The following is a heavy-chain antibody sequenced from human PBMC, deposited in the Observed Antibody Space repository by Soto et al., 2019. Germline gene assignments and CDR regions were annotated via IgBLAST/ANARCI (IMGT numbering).Heavy chain of an antibody. CDR3: AKDLFDYSNYYFDY. V-gene: IGHV3-21*04. D-gene: IGHD4-4*01. J-gene: IGHJ4*02. CDR2: ISSSSSYI. CDR1: GFTFSSYS. Sequence: PGGSLRLSCAASGFTFSSYSMNWVRQAPGKGLEWVSSISSSSSYIYYADSVKGRFTISRDNSKNTLYLQMNSLRAEDTAVYYCAKDLFDYSNYYFDYWGQGTLVTVSS.